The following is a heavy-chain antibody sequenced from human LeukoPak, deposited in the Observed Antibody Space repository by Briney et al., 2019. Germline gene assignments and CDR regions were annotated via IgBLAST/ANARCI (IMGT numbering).Heavy chain of an antibody. CDR1: GFTFSSYG. Sequence: GRSLRLSCAASGFTFSSYGMHWVRQAPGKGLEWVAVIWYDGSNKYYADSVKGRFTISRDNSKNTLYLQMNSLRAEDTAVYYCARALTYSSGTNWFDPWGQGTLVTVSS. J-gene: IGHJ5*02. CDR2: IWYDGSNK. D-gene: IGHD6-25*01. V-gene: IGHV3-33*01. CDR3: ARALTYSSGTNWFDP.